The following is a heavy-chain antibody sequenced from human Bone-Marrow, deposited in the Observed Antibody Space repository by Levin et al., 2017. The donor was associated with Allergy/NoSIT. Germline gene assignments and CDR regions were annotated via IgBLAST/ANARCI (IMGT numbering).Heavy chain of an antibody. CDR1: ESTFSNYW. CDR2: IGQDGSEK. J-gene: IGHJ6*02. V-gene: IGHV3-7*01. CDR3: ARVAAPDIYYYYGMDV. Sequence: ETLSLTCAASESTFSNYWMSWVRQAPGKGLEWVANIGQDGSEKYYVHSVRGRFTIARDNAKNSLYLQMNSLRPEDTAVYYCARVAAPDIYYYYGMDVWGQGTTVTVSS. D-gene: IGHD6-6*01.